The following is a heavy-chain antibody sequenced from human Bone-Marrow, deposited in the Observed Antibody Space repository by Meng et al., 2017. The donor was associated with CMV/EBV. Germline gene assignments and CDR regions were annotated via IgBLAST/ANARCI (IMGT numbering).Heavy chain of an antibody. D-gene: IGHD5-18*01. CDR3: AKDMGYTYGHARYV. CDR2: IKQDGSEK. V-gene: IGHV3-7*04. CDR1: GFTFSSYW. Sequence: GESLKISCAASGFTFSSYWMSWVRQAPGKGLEWVANIKQDGSEKYYVDSVKGRFTISRDNSKNTLFLQMNSLRGEDTAVYYCAKDMGYTYGHARYVWGQGTTVTVSS. J-gene: IGHJ6*02.